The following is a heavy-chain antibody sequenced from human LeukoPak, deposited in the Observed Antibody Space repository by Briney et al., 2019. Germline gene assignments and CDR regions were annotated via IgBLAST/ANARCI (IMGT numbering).Heavy chain of an antibody. D-gene: IGHD6-19*01. CDR1: VYTFTSYY. CDR2: INPSGGST. V-gene: IGHV1-46*01. J-gene: IGHJ5*02. Sequence: ESSVKVSCKASVYTFTSYYMHWVRQAPGQGLDWMGIINPSGGSTSYAQKFQGRVTITRDTSTSTVYMELSSLRSEDTAVYYCARGQWLVGRGRDWFDLWGQGTLVTVSS. CDR3: ARGQWLVGRGRDWFDL.